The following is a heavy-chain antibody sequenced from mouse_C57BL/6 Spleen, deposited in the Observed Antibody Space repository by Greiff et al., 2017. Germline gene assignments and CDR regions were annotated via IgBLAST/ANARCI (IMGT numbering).Heavy chain of an antibody. CDR2: IDPETGGT. D-gene: IGHD3-2*02. Sequence: QVQLQQSGAELVRPGASVTLSCKASGYTFTDYEMHWVKQTPVHGLEWIGAIDPETGGTAYNQKFKGKAILTADKSSSTAYMELRSLTSEDSAVYYCTRSGQLRLRDWFAYWGQGTLVTVSA. CDR3: TRSGQLRLRDWFAY. J-gene: IGHJ3*01. CDR1: GYTFTDYE. V-gene: IGHV1-15*01.